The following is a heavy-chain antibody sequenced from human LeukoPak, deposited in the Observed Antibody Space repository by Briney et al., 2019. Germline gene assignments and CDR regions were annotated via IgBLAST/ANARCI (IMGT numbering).Heavy chain of an antibody. CDR3: ARDPSDYGDYRIDY. CDR1: GYTFTGYY. V-gene: IGHV1-2*02. CDR2: INPNSGGT. D-gene: IGHD4-17*01. J-gene: IGHJ4*02. Sequence: GASVKVSCKASGYTFTGYYMHWVRQAPGQGLEWMGWINPNSGGTNYAQKFQGRVTMTRDTSISTAYMELSMLRSDDTAVYYCARDPSDYGDYRIDYWGQGTLVTVSS.